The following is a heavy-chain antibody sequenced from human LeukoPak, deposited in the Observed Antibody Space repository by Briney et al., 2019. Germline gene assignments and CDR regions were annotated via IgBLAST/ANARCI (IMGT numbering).Heavy chain of an antibody. Sequence: ASVKVSCKASGYTFTSCDINWVRQATGQGLEWMGWMNPNSGNTGYAQKFQGRVTITRNTSISTAYMELSSLRSEDTAVYYCARGPYYYDLRWAFDIWGQGTMVTVSS. D-gene: IGHD3-22*01. CDR3: ARGPYYYDLRWAFDI. V-gene: IGHV1-8*03. CDR2: MNPNSGNT. J-gene: IGHJ3*02. CDR1: GYTFTSCD.